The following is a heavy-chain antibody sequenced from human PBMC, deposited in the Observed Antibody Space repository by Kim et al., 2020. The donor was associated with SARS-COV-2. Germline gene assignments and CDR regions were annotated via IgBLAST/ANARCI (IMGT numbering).Heavy chain of an antibody. V-gene: IGHV3-23*01. J-gene: IGHJ2*01. CDR2: ICDIGGSL. CDR1: GFTFSAYA. Sequence: GGSLRLSCAASGFTFSAYAMSWVRQAPGKGLEWVAAICDIGGSLKYADSVKGRFTISRDNSKNTVYLQMNSLRGEDTAVYYCAKDPGGHIPPWYFDFWGRGTLVTVSS. D-gene: IGHD2-21*01. CDR3: AKDPGGHIPPWYFDF.